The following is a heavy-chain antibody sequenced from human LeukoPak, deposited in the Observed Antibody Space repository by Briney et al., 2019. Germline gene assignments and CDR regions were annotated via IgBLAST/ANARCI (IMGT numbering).Heavy chain of an antibody. J-gene: IGHJ3*02. V-gene: IGHV1-69*05. CDR3: ARDRSLWFGELLPQDAFDI. Sequence: SVTVSCKASGGTFSSYAISWVRQAPGQGLEWMGGIIPIFGTANYAQKFQGRVTITTDESTSTAYMELSSLRSEDTAVYYCARDRSLWFGELLPQDAFDIWGQGTMVTVSS. CDR1: GGTFSSYA. CDR2: IIPIFGTA. D-gene: IGHD3-10*01.